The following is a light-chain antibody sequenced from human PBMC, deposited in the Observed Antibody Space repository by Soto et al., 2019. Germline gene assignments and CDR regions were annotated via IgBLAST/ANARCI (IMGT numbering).Light chain of an antibody. CDR3: SSYTSSNTLI. CDR2: EVT. CDR1: SSDVGGYNY. V-gene: IGLV2-14*01. J-gene: IGLJ2*01. Sequence: QSALTQPASVSGSPGQSITISCTGTSSDVGGYNYVSWYQQYPGKAPKVMIYEVTNRPSGVSNRFSGSKSGNTASLTISGLQAEDEADYYCSSYTSSNTLIFGGGTQLIVL.